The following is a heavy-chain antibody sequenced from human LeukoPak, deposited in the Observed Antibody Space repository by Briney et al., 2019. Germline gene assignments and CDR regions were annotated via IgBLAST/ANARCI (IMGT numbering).Heavy chain of an antibody. CDR1: GFTFSSYS. D-gene: IGHD5-12*01. CDR2: ISSSSSYI. Sequence: GGSLRLSCAASGFTFSSYSMNWVRQAPGKGLEWVSSISSSSSYIYYADSVKGRFTISRDNAKNSLYLQMNSLRAEDTAVYYCARHSLFSGSDSYWGQGTLVTVSS. V-gene: IGHV3-21*01. CDR3: ARHSLFSGSDSY. J-gene: IGHJ4*02.